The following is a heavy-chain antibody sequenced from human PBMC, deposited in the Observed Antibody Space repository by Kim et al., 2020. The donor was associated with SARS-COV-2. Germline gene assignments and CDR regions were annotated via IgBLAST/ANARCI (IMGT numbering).Heavy chain of an antibody. CDR3: VREAYSVRVVDNY. J-gene: IGHJ4*02. V-gene: IGHV3-7*03. CDR2: INQDGSQK. D-gene: IGHD1-26*01. Sequence: GGSLRLSCAASGFSFGYFWMTWVRQAPGKGLEWVANINQDGSQKYFADSVKGRFTISRDNARDLMYLQMTSMRVEDTAVYHCVREAYSVRVVDNYWGQGT. CDR1: GFSFGYFW.